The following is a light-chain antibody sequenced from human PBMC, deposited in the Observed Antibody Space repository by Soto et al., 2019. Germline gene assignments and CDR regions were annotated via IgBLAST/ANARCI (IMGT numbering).Light chain of an antibody. CDR3: QKYDTAPLT. V-gene: IGKV1-39*01. Sequence: DIQMTQSPASLSASIGDRVIITCRASQSISNYLNWYQHKPGRAPKFLIYAASSLQSGVPSRFSGSGSGTDFTLTISSLQREDIATYFCQKYDTAPLTFGGGTKVDIK. CDR1: QSISNY. J-gene: IGKJ4*01. CDR2: AAS.